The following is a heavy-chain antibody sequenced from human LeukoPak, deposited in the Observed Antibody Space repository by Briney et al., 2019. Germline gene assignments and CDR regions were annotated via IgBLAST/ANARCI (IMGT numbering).Heavy chain of an antibody. D-gene: IGHD3-16*01. J-gene: IGHJ4*02. Sequence: SVEVSCKASGGTFSSYAISWVRQAPGQGLEWMGRIIPILGIANYAQKFQGRVTITADKSTSTAYMELSSLRSEDTAVYYCERDFRATFGGVMASAFDYWGQGTLVTVSP. CDR3: ERDFRATFGGVMASAFDY. V-gene: IGHV1-69*04. CDR1: GGTFSSYA. CDR2: IIPILGIA.